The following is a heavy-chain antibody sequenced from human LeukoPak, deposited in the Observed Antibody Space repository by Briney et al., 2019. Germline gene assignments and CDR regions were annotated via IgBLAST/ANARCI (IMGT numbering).Heavy chain of an antibody. J-gene: IGHJ4*02. Sequence: PGESLRLSCAASGFSVSSNYMSWVRQAPGKGLEWVSVIYRGGSTNYADSVKGRFTISRDNSNNTMYLQMNSLRAEDTAVYYCASTASSYASTRPSDYWGQGTLVTVSS. CDR3: ASTASSYASTRPSDY. CDR1: GFSVSSNY. D-gene: IGHD3-16*01. V-gene: IGHV3-53*01. CDR2: IYRGGST.